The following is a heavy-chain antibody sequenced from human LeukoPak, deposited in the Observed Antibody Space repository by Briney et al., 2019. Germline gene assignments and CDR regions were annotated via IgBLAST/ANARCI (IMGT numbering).Heavy chain of an antibody. Sequence: PGGSLRLSCAASGFTLSDYYMSWIRQAPGKGLEWVSYISSSGGTIDYADSVKGRFTISRDNAKNSLYLQMNSLRAEDTAVYYCAKLPKMYSSGWFDPWGQGTLVTVSS. CDR1: GFTLSDYY. CDR2: ISSSGGTI. CDR3: AKLPKMYSSGWFDP. V-gene: IGHV3-11*01. D-gene: IGHD6-19*01. J-gene: IGHJ5*02.